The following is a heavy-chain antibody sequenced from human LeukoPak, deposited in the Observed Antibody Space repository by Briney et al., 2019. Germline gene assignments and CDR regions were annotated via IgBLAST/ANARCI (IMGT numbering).Heavy chain of an antibody. D-gene: IGHD5-18*01. V-gene: IGHV5-51*01. Sequence: GESLKISCKGSGYSFTTYWIGWVRQMPGKGLEWMGIIYPGDSDTRYSPSFQGQVTISADKSISTAYLQWSSLKASDTAIYYSAKEGPGTHTAFAYWGQGTQVTVSS. CDR3: AKEGPGTHTAFAY. J-gene: IGHJ4*02. CDR1: GYSFTTYW. CDR2: IYPGDSDT.